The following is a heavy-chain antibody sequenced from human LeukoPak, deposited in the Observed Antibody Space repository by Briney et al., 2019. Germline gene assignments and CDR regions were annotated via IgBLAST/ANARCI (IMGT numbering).Heavy chain of an antibody. CDR2: IRSDGSST. CDR1: GFTFSSYW. D-gene: IGHD4-11*01. Sequence: LPGGSLRLSCAASGFTFSSYWMHWVRQAPGKGLVWVSRIRSDGSSTTYADSVKGRFTISRDNTKNKLYLQMNSLRADDTAVYYCARDDYNRHWGQGTLVTVSS. J-gene: IGHJ4*02. V-gene: IGHV3-74*01. CDR3: ARDDYNRH.